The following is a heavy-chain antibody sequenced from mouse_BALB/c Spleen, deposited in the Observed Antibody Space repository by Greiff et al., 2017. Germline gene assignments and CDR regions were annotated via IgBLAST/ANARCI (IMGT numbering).Heavy chain of an antibody. CDR1: GYTFTSYW. CDR2: IDPSDSYT. J-gene: IGHJ3*01. V-gene: IGHV1-69*02. Sequence: QVQLQQPGAELVKPGASVKLSRKASGYTFTSYWMHWVKQRPGQGLEWIGEIDPSDSYTNYNQKFKGKATLTVDKSSSTAYMQLSSLTSEDSAVYYCARDYGSSYPFAYWGQGTLVTVSA. CDR3: ARDYGSSYPFAY. D-gene: IGHD1-1*01.